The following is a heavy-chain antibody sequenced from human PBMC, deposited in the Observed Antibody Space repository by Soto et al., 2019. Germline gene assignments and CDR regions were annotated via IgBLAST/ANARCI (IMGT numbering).Heavy chain of an antibody. J-gene: IGHJ4*02. CDR2: ISWNSGSI. Sequence: EVQLVESGGGLVQPGRSLRLSCAASGFTFENDAMHWVRQAPGKGLEWVSGISWNSGSIGYAGSVKGRFTISRDNAQNSMYLQMNSLRPEDPAFYYCAVSGFTTQHRYSSASYIDYWGPGTQVTVAS. CDR1: GFTFENDA. CDR3: AVSGFTTQHRYSSASYIDY. D-gene: IGHD6-19*01. V-gene: IGHV3-9*01.